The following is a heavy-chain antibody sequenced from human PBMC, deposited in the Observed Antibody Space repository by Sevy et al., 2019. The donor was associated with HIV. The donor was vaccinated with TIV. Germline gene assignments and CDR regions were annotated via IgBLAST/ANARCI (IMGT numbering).Heavy chain of an antibody. CDR1: GFNFSTYS. Sequence: GGSLRLSCAASGFNFSTYSMNWVRQAPGRGLEWVSYITSSSDFLYYADSVKGRFNISRDNTKNSLYLQINSLRPDDTAVYYCVRGARTAVAADRRAGGDFWGQGTLVTVSS. V-gene: IGHV3-21*01. J-gene: IGHJ4*02. CDR2: ITSSSDFL. CDR3: VRGARTAVAADRRAGGDF. D-gene: IGHD6-19*01.